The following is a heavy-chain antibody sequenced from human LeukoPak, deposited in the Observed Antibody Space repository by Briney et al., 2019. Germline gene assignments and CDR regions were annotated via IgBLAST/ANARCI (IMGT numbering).Heavy chain of an antibody. D-gene: IGHD6-19*01. CDR2: ISYDGSNK. CDR1: GFTLSSYA. V-gene: IGHV3-30*01. CDR3: ARDQYSSGWSPHFDY. Sequence: GGSLRLSCAASGFTLSSYAMHWVRQAPGKGLEWVAVISYDGSNKYYADSVKGRFTISRDNSKNTLYLQMNSLRAEDTAVYYCARDQYSSGWSPHFDYWGQGTLVTVSS. J-gene: IGHJ4*02.